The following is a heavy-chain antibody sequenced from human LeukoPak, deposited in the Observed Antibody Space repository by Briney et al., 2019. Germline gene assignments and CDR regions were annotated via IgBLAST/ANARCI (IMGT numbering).Heavy chain of an antibody. CDR3: ARGSCGGSCYFTSIGESGRDY. Sequence: GGSLRLSCAASGFTFDDYGMSWVRQAPGKGLEWVSGINWNGGSTGYADSVKGRFTISRGNAKNSLYLQMNSLRAEDTALYYCARGSCGGSCYFTSIGESGRDYWGQGTLVTVSS. CDR2: INWNGGST. J-gene: IGHJ4*02. D-gene: IGHD2-15*01. CDR1: GFTFDDYG. V-gene: IGHV3-20*04.